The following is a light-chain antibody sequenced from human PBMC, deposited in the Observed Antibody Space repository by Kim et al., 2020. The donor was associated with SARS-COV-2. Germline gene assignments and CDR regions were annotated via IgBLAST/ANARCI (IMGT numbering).Light chain of an antibody. CDR2: GAS. V-gene: IGKV3-15*01. CDR1: QSVSSN. Sequence: SPGERATLACRARQSVSSNLAWYQQKPGQAPRLLIYGASTRATGIPARFSGSGSGTEFTLTISSLQSEDFAVYYCQQYNNWRTWTFGQGTKVDIK. CDR3: QQYNNWRTWT. J-gene: IGKJ1*01.